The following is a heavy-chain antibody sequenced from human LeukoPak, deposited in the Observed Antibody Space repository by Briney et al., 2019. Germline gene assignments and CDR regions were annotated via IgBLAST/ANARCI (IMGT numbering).Heavy chain of an antibody. V-gene: IGHV3-23*01. J-gene: IGHJ6*02. CDR3: AKHGSGDRLVFGMDV. CDR1: GLKYD. Sequence: PGGSLRLSCSASGLKYDMSWVRQAPGKGLEWISVISDDGTTTYYAGPVKSRFTISRDKSNTVYLQMNSLRVEDTAVYFCAKHGSGDRLVFGMDVCGQGTTVVVSS. CDR2: ISDDGTTT. D-gene: IGHD3-10*01.